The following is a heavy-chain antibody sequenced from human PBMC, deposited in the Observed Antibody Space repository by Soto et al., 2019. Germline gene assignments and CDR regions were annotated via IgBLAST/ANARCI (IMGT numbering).Heavy chain of an antibody. V-gene: IGHV4-34*01. J-gene: IGHJ5*02. D-gene: IGHD6-13*01. CDR3: ATAVTAAGSGWFDP. CDR2: INHSGST. CDR1: GGSFSGYC. Sequence: QVQLQQWGAGLLKPSETLSLTCAVYGGSFSGYCWSWIRQPPGKGLEWIGEINHSGSTNYNPSLKSRVTISVDTSKNQFSLKLSSVTAADTAVYYCATAVTAAGSGWFDPWGQGTLVTVSS.